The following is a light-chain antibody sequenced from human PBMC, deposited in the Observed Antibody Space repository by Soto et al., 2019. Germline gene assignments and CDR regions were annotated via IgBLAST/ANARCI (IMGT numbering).Light chain of an antibody. V-gene: IGLV2-11*01. Sequence: QSALTQPRSVSGSPGQSVAISCTGTSSDVGGYNYVSWYQQYPGKAPKVMIFDVNKRPSGVPDRFSGSKSGNTASLTISGLQAEDVADYYCCSYAGRYTYVFGTGTKLTVL. CDR1: SSDVGGYNY. J-gene: IGLJ1*01. CDR2: DVN. CDR3: CSYAGRYTYV.